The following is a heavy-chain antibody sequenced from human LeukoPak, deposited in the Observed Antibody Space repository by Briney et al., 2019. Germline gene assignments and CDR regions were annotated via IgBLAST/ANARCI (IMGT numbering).Heavy chain of an antibody. D-gene: IGHD2-15*01. CDR1: GGSISGTDLS. Sequence: PSETLSLTCTVSGGSISGTDLSWGWIRQLPGKGLEWIGNIHSTGNSFCNPSLKSRVTISIDTSKNQFSLKLSSVTAADTAVYYCEKDSHLDVWGHGTTVTVSS. CDR3: EKDSHLDV. J-gene: IGHJ6*02. CDR2: IHSTGNS. V-gene: IGHV4-39*01.